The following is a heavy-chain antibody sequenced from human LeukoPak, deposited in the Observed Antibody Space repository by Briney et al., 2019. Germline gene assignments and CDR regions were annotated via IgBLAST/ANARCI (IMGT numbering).Heavy chain of an antibody. CDR2: IKDGGTTT. J-gene: IGHJ4*02. Sequence: LRLSWASFGLTYILYWIHWVRAVPRKGLEWVSRIKDGGTTTDYADSVKGRFTISRDEAKNTLYLQMNSLRAEDTAVYYCTTIRPGYWGQGTLVTVSP. CDR1: GLTYILYW. V-gene: IGHV3-74*01. D-gene: IGHD5-12*01. CDR3: TTIRPGY.